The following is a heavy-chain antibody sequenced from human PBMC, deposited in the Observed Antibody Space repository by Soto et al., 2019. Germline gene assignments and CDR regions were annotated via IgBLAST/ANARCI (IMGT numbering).Heavy chain of an antibody. Sequence: SETLSLTCAVHGGYFTGFYWDWVRQPPGKGLEWIGSISYSGTTYFNPSLKSRVVKSIDMSRNQFSLRLTSVTAADTAVYYCATQRLCTGGHCWNWFDPWGQGTLVTVSS. CDR1: GGYFTGFY. J-gene: IGHJ5*02. D-gene: IGHD2-8*02. CDR2: ISYSGTT. CDR3: ATQRLCTGGHCWNWFDP. V-gene: IGHV4-39*01.